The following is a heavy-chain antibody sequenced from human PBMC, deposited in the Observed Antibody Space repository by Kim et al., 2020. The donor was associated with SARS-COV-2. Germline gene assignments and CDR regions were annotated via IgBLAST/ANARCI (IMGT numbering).Heavy chain of an antibody. CDR3: ASQNYDILRAAFDI. Sequence: GGSLRLSCAASGFTFSSYWMSWVRQAPGKGLEWVANIKQDGSEKYYVDSVKGRFTISRDNAKNSLYLQMNSLRAEDTAVYYCASQNYDILRAAFDIWGQGTMVTVSS. V-gene: IGHV3-7*01. D-gene: IGHD3-9*01. J-gene: IGHJ3*02. CDR2: IKQDGSEK. CDR1: GFTFSSYW.